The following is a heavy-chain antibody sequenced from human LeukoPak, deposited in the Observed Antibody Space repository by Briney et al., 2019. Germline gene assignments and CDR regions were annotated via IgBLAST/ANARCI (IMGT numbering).Heavy chain of an antibody. CDR2: ISDDGSNK. Sequence: PGRSLRLSCAASGFTFSSYGMYWVRQAPGKGLEWVAVISDDGSNKYYADSVKGRFTISRDNSKNTLYLQMNSLRAEDTAVYYCARVVVTTGLPFVFDYWGQGTLVTVSS. CDR1: GFTFSSYG. J-gene: IGHJ4*02. D-gene: IGHD4-23*01. CDR3: ARVVVTTGLPFVFDY. V-gene: IGHV3-30*03.